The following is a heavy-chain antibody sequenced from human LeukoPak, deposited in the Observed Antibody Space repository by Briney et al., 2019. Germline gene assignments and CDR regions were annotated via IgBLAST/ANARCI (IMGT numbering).Heavy chain of an antibody. CDR1: GFTFSSYS. D-gene: IGHD6-13*01. J-gene: IGHJ4*01. CDR2: ISSSSSYI. CDR3: AFPWGSSWFYSDC. V-gene: IGHV3-21*04. Sequence: KTGGSLRLSCAASGFTFSSYSMNWVRQAPGKGLEWVSSISSSSSYIYYADSVKGRFTISRDNTKNSLYLQMNSLRAEDTAVYYCAFPWGSSWFYSDCWGQGTLVTVSS.